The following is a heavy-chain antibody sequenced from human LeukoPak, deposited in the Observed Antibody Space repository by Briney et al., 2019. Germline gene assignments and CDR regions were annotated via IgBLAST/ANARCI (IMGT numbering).Heavy chain of an antibody. D-gene: IGHD3-10*01. Sequence: GGSLRLSCAASGFTFSSYSMSWVRQAPGKGLEWVSAISGSGGSTYYADSVKGRFTISRDNSKNTLYLQMNSLRAEDTAVYYCAKDLEQLDYYGSGSSPFNDYWGQGTLVTVSS. CDR2: ISGSGGST. CDR3: AKDLEQLDYYGSGSSPFNDY. CDR1: GFTFSSYS. V-gene: IGHV3-23*01. J-gene: IGHJ4*02.